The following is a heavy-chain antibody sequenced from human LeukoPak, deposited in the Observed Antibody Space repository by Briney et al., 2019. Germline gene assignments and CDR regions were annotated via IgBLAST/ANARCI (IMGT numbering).Heavy chain of an antibody. J-gene: IGHJ3*02. CDR1: GDSVSSNSST. D-gene: IGHD6-6*01. Sequence: SQTLSLTCAISGDSVSSNSSTWSWIRQSPSRGLEWLGRTYYRSKWYNDYAVSVKSRITVNPDTSKNQFSLQLNSVTPEDTAVYYCARGSSSLHAFDIWGRGTMVTVSS. CDR2: TYYRSKWYN. V-gene: IGHV6-1*01. CDR3: ARGSSSLHAFDI.